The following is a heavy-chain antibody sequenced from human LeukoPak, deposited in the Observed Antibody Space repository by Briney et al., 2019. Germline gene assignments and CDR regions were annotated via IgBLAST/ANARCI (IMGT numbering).Heavy chain of an antibody. CDR2: ISSSGNII. CDR3: ARVHSGWYAIDY. CDR1: GFIFSNYT. V-gene: IGHV3-48*04. J-gene: IGHJ4*02. Sequence: GGSLRLSCAVSGFIFSNYTMNWVRQAPGKGLEWVSYISSSGNIIYYADSVQGRFTISRDNAKNLLYLQMNSLRAEDTAVYYCARVHSGWYAIDYWGQGTLVTVSS. D-gene: IGHD6-19*01.